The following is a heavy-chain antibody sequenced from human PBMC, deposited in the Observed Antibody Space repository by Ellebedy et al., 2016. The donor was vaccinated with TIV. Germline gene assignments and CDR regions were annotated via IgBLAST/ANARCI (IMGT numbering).Heavy chain of an antibody. Sequence: AASVKVSCKVSGYTLTELSMHWVRQAPGQGLEWMGWINPNSGGTNYAQKFQGRVTMTRDTSISTAYMELSRLRSDDTAVYYCARFPGYQLLSGFDYWGQGTLVTVSS. CDR3: ARFPGYQLLSGFDY. J-gene: IGHJ4*02. V-gene: IGHV1-2*02. CDR2: INPNSGGT. D-gene: IGHD2-2*01. CDR1: GYTLTELS.